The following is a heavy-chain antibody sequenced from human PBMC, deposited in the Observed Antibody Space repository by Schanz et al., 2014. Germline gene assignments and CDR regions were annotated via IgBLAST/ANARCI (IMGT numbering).Heavy chain of an antibody. Sequence: EVQLLESGGGLIQPGGSLRLSCAASGFIFGSSVMAWVRQAPGKGLEWVSGISGSGGSTYYADSVKGRFTISRDSSKNTLYLQMSSLRADDTAVYYCARKVVATIGGYYDNWGQGTLVIVSS. CDR1: GFIFGSSV. J-gene: IGHJ4*02. V-gene: IGHV3-23*01. CDR2: ISGSGGST. D-gene: IGHD5-12*01. CDR3: ARKVVATIGGYYDN.